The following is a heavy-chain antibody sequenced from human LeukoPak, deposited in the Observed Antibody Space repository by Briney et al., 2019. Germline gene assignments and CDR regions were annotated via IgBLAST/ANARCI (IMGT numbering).Heavy chain of an antibody. Sequence: GGSLRLSCAASGFTFSSYAMTWVRQAPGKGLEWVSGISGSGGTTYYADSVKGRFTISRDNSKKTLYLQMNSLRVEDTAVYYCAKGPGYTSGWYNDYWGQGTLVTVSS. CDR3: AKGPGYTSGWYNDY. CDR2: ISGSGGTT. J-gene: IGHJ4*02. CDR1: GFTFSSYA. D-gene: IGHD6-19*01. V-gene: IGHV3-23*01.